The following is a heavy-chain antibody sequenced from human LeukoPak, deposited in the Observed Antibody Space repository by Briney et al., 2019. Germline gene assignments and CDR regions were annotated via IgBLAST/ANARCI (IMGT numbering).Heavy chain of an antibody. J-gene: IGHJ4*02. CDR3: TRDPRRLDY. CDR2: ISGNSADI. V-gene: IGHV3-11*05. CDR1: GFTFTDYY. Sequence: PGGSLRLSCVVSGFTFTDYYMTWVRQAPGKGLEWLSYISGNSADINYLDSVKGRFTIFRDNAKNSLYLQMNSLRVEDTAVYYCTRDPRRLDYLGQGTLVTVSS.